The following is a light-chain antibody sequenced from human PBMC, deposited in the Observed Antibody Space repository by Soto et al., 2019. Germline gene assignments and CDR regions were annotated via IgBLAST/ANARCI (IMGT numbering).Light chain of an antibody. J-gene: IGKJ4*01. Sequence: TXSVSPGERAILSCRASKSVSNNLAWYQQKPGQAPRLLIYGASTRATGIPARFSGSGSGTEFTLSISSLQSEDFAIYYCQQYNNWPPLTFGGGTKVEIK. V-gene: IGKV3-15*01. CDR3: QQYNNWPPLT. CDR2: GAS. CDR1: KSVSNN.